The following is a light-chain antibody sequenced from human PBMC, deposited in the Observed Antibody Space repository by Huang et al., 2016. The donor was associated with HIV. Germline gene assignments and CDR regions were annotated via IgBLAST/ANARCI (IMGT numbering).Light chain of an antibody. CDR1: QSVRRN. J-gene: IGKJ1*01. V-gene: IGKV3D-15*01. CDR2: GAA. CDR3: QQYDDWPST. Sequence: EVVMTQSPATLSVSPGERATLSCRASQSVRRNLAWYRQKPGQAPRLLIRGAATRSTGIPPRFSGSGSVTEFTLTINSLQSEDFAVYDCQQYDDWPSTFGQGTKVEIK.